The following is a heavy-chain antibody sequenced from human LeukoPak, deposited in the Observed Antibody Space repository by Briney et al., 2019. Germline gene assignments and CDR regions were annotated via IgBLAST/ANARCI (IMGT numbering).Heavy chain of an antibody. CDR2: ISGSGGST. D-gene: IGHD6-19*01. J-gene: IGHJ4*02. Sequence: GGTLRLSCAPSGFTFSSYGMSWVRQAPGKGREGVSAISGSGGSTYYADSVKGRFTISRDNTKNALYLQMNSLRAEDTAVYYCAKVSLGYSSGWYDYWGQGTLVTVSS. CDR1: GFTFSSYG. V-gene: IGHV3-23*01. CDR3: AKVSLGYSSGWYDY.